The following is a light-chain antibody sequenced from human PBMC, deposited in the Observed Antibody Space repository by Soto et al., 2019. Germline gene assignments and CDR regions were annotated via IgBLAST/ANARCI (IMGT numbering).Light chain of an antibody. CDR1: YTDVGYYNY. CDR2: GIS. V-gene: IGLV2-14*01. Sequence: QPVLTQPASVSGSPGQSIAISCTGTYTDVGYYNYVSWYQQHPGKAPKLLIYGISHRVSGVSDRFSGSKSGNTASLTISGLQAEDEADYYCSSYTSSTTLVFGGGTKLTVL. J-gene: IGLJ2*01. CDR3: SSYTSSTTLV.